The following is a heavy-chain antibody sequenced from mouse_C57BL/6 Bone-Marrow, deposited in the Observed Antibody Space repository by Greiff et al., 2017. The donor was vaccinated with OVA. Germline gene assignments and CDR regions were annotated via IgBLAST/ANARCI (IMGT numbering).Heavy chain of an antibody. V-gene: IGHV5-2*03. CDR1: EYEFPSHD. D-gene: IGHD1-1*01. Sequence: EVKLVESGGGLVQPGGSLKLSCESNEYEFPSHDMSWVRKTPEKRLELVAAINSDGGSTYYPDTMERRFILSRDNTKKTLYLQMSSLRSEDTALYYCARRSSSIYWYFDVWGTGTTVTVSS. CDR3: ARRSSSIYWYFDV. CDR2: INSDGGST. J-gene: IGHJ1*03.